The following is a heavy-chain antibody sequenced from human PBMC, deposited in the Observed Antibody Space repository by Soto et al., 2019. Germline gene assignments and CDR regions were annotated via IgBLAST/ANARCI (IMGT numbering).Heavy chain of an antibody. CDR3: ARSPQPTRGIHWYFDF. Sequence: QVQLVESGGGVVQPGRSLGLSCAASGFTFNTYGMHWVRQAPGKGLEWVAAISYDGIYQYYADSVKGRFTISRDNSKNPLYVQMNSLRAEDTAVYYCARSPQPTRGIHWYFDFWGRGILVTVSS. J-gene: IGHJ2*01. V-gene: IGHV3-30*03. CDR2: ISYDGIYQ. D-gene: IGHD2-2*01. CDR1: GFTFNTYG.